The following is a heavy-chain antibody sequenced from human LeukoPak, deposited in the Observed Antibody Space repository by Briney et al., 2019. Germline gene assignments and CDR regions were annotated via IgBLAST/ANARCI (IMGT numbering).Heavy chain of an antibody. V-gene: IGHV4-4*07. J-gene: IGHJ4*02. CDR1: GESVSSSY. D-gene: IGHD3-22*01. CDR3: ARAPDLSSYDTTGFYYFDY. Sequence: PSETLSLTCTVSGESVSSSYWSWIRQPAGKGLQWIGRIYSTGSTYYNPSLKSRVTMSLDTSKNQFSLKVRFLTAADTAVYYCARAPDLSSYDTTGFYYFDYSGQGARVTVSS. CDR2: IYSTGST.